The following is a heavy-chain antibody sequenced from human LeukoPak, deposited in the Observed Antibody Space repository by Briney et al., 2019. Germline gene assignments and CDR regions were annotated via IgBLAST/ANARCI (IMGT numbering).Heavy chain of an antibody. D-gene: IGHD3-10*01. CDR2: IYYSGST. CDR3: ARRRFGAFDI. Sequence: ASETLSLTCTVSGGSISSYYWGWIRQPPGKGLEWIGSIYYSGSTYYNPSLKSRVTISVDTSKNQFSLKLSSVTAADTAVYYCARRRFGAFDIWGQGTMVTVSS. V-gene: IGHV4-39*01. CDR1: GGSISSYY. J-gene: IGHJ3*02.